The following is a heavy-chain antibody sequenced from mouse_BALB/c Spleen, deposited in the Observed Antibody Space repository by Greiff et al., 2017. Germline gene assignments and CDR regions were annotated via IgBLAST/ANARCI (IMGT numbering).Heavy chain of an antibody. V-gene: IGHV1-14*01. Sequence: EVQLQQSGPELVKPGASVKMSCKASGYTFTSYVMHWVKQKPGQGLEWSGYINPYNDGTKYNEKFKGKATLTSDKSSSTAYMELSSLTSEDSAVYYCARAVRGWYFDVWGAGTTVTVSS. CDR2: INPYNDGT. CDR3: ARAVRGWYFDV. CDR1: GYTFTSYV. D-gene: IGHD2-14*01. J-gene: IGHJ1*01.